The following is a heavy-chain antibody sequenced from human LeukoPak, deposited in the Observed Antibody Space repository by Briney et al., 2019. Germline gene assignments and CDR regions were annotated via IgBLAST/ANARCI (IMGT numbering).Heavy chain of an antibody. J-gene: IGHJ4*02. Sequence: ASVKVSCKVSGYTLTELSMHWVRQAPGKGLEWMGGFVPEDGETIYAQKFQGRVTMTEDTSPDTAYMELSSLRSEDTAVYYCATAKPGDIVVVPAAMPFDYWGQGTLVTVSS. CDR3: ATAKPGDIVVVPAAMPFDY. CDR1: GYTLTELS. CDR2: FVPEDGET. V-gene: IGHV1-24*01. D-gene: IGHD2-2*01.